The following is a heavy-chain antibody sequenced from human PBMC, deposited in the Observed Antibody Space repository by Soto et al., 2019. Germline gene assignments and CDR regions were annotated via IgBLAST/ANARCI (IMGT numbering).Heavy chain of an antibody. J-gene: IGHJ6*02. CDR3: ARGFGYCSSTSCHFYGMDV. D-gene: IGHD2-2*03. Sequence: GGSLRLSCAASGFTFSSYWMSWVRQTPGKGLEWVANIKQDGSEKYYVDSVKGRFTISRDNAKNSLYLQMNSLRAEDTAVYYCARGFGYCSSTSCHFYGMDVWGQGTTVTVSS. CDR2: IKQDGSEK. V-gene: IGHV3-7*01. CDR1: GFTFSSYW.